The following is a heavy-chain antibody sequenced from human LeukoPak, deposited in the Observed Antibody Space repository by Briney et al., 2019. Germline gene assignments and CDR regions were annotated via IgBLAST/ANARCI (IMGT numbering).Heavy chain of an antibody. CDR2: ISGSGGST. D-gene: IGHD1-26*01. Sequence: PGGSLRLSCAASGFTFSSYAMSWVRQAPGKGLEWVSAISGSGGSTYYADSVMGRFTISRDNARNSLYLQMNSLRAEDTAVYYCARPPWELPGYWGQGTLVTVSS. J-gene: IGHJ4*02. CDR1: GFTFSSYA. CDR3: ARPPWELPGY. V-gene: IGHV3-23*01.